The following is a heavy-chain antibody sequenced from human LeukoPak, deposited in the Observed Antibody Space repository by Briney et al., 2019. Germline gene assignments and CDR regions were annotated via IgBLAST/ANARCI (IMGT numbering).Heavy chain of an antibody. CDR1: GLTFSSHW. Sequence: PGGSLRLSCAASGLTFSSHWMSWVRQAPGKGLEWVANIKQDGSEKYYVDSVKGRFTISRDNSKNMIYLEMSSLKAEDTAVYYCAKERSLEIAVAGTVFDYWGQGTLVTVSS. V-gene: IGHV3-7*01. J-gene: IGHJ4*02. D-gene: IGHD6-19*01. CDR3: AKERSLEIAVAGTVFDY. CDR2: IKQDGSEK.